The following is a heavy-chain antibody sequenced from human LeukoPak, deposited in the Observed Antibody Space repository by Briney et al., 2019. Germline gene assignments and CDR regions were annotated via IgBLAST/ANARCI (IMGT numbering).Heavy chain of an antibody. CDR1: GFTFDDYA. CDR2: ISWNSGSI. Sequence: GGSLRLSCAASGFTFDDYAMHWVRQAPGKGLEWVSGISWNSGSIDYADSVKGRFTISRDNAKNSLFLQMNSLRAEDTALYYCAKGYCSSTSCYWFDPWGQGTLVTVSS. V-gene: IGHV3-9*01. D-gene: IGHD2-2*01. CDR3: AKGYCSSTSCYWFDP. J-gene: IGHJ5*02.